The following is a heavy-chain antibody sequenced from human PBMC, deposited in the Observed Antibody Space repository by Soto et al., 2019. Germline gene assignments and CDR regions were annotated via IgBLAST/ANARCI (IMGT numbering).Heavy chain of an antibody. CDR3: ARYRARNYDIPS. D-gene: IGHD3-9*01. V-gene: IGHV1-69*02. CDR2: IIPILGIA. J-gene: IGHJ3*01. CDR1: GGTFSSYT. Sequence: QVQLVQSGAEVKKPGSSVKVSCKASGGTFSSYTISWVRQAPGQGLEWMGRIIPILGIANYAQKFHGRVTITADKSTSTAYMELSSLISEDTAVYYCARYRARNYDIPSWCQEPMLSVSS.